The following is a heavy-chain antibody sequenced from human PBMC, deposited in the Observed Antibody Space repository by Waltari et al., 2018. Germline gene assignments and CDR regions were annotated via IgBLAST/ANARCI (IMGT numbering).Heavy chain of an antibody. J-gene: IGHJ5*02. Sequence: NPSDGSASYAYKFQGRVTMTRDTSTSTFYMELSSLRSEDTATYYCARDPGADYAYNWFDPWGQGTLVTVSS. CDR3: ARDPGADYAYNWFDP. CDR2: NPSDGSA. D-gene: IGHD4-17*01. V-gene: IGHV1-46*01.